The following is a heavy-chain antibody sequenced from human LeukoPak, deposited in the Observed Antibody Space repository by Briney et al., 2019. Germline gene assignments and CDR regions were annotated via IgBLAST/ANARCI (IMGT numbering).Heavy chain of an antibody. CDR2: IYHTEKT. Sequence: SETLSLTCTVSGGSISSDYWSWTRQPPGKGLEWIGYIYHTEKTDYNPSLKSRVTISLDTSKNQFSLKLRSVTAADTAVFYCARGGNVNDFWSGYYGIGTLDIWGQGIMVTVSS. CDR3: ARGGNVNDFWSGYYGIGTLDI. V-gene: IGHV4-59*01. J-gene: IGHJ3*02. CDR1: GGSISSDY. D-gene: IGHD3-3*01.